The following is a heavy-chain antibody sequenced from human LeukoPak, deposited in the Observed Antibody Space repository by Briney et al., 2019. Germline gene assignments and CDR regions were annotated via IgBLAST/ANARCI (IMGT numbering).Heavy chain of an antibody. CDR1: GYTFTTYD. J-gene: IGHJ4*02. V-gene: IGHV1-8*01. D-gene: IGHD6-25*01. CDR2: MNPHSGNT. CDR3: ARDGSSGWGLSF. Sequence: ASVKVSCKASGYTFTTYDVSWVRQAPGQGLEWVGWMNPHSGNTAYAQKFQGRVAMTRDTSINTAYLELNSLTSDDTAVYYCARDGSSGWGLSFWGQGTLVTVSS.